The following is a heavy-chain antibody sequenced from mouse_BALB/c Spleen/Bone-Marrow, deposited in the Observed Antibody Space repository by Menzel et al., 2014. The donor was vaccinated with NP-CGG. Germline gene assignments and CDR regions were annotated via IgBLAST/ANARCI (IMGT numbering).Heavy chain of an antibody. CDR2: IDLSDSYT. J-gene: IGHJ4*01. Sequence: VQLQQSGAELVKPGASVKLSCKASGYTFTSYWMHWVKQRPGQGLEWIGEIDLSDSYTNYNQKFKGKATLTVDKSSSTAYMQLSSLTSEDSAVYYCATARATSYAMDYWGQGTSVTVSS. CDR1: GYTFTSYW. CDR3: ATARATSYAMDY. V-gene: IGHV1-69*02. D-gene: IGHD3-1*01.